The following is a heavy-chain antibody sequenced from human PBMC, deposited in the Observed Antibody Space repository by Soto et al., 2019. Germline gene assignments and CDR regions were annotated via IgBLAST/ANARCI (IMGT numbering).Heavy chain of an antibody. CDR1: GGSFSPNY. J-gene: IGHJ5*02. V-gene: IGHV4-59*08. CDR2: IYYAGST. D-gene: IGHD3-3*02. Sequence: QLQLQESGPGLVKPSETLSITCTVSGGSFSPNYWSWIRQPPGKGLEWVRYIYYAGSTSYNPSLNSRVTISLDTSKSQFSLSLRSVTAADPAVYYCARLGAFYQSLDPWGPGTLVTVSS. CDR3: ARLGAFYQSLDP.